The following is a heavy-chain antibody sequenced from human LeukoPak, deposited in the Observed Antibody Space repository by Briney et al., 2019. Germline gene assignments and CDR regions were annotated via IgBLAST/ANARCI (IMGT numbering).Heavy chain of an antibody. Sequence: GGSLRLSCAASGFTFSSYAMHWVRQAPGKGLEWVAVISYDGSNKYYADSVKGRFTISRDNSKNTLYLQMNSLRAEDTAVYYCASGVWYQLLYSSGWFDPWGQGTLVTVSS. CDR2: ISYDGSNK. J-gene: IGHJ5*02. CDR1: GFTFSSYA. CDR3: ASGVWYQLLYSSGWFDP. V-gene: IGHV3-30-3*01. D-gene: IGHD2-2*02.